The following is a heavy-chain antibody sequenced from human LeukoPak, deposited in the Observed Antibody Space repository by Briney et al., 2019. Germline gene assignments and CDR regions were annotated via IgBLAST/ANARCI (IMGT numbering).Heavy chain of an antibody. J-gene: IGHJ6*03. D-gene: IGHD4-11*01. CDR2: IYHSGST. CDR1: GYSISSGYY. CDR3: ARGGLQSYYYYYMDV. V-gene: IGHV4-38-2*02. Sequence: SETLSLTCTVSGYSISSGYYWGWIRQPPGKGLEWIGSIYHSGSTYYNPSLKSRVTISVDTSKNQFSLKLSSVTAADTAVYYCARGGLQSYYYYYMDVWGKGTTVTISS.